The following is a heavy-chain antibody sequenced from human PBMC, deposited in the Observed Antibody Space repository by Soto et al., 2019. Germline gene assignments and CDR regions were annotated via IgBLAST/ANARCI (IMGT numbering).Heavy chain of an antibody. Sequence: GASVKVSCKASGGTFSSYAISWVRQAPGQGLEWMGGIIPIFGTANYAQKFQGRVTITADESTSTAYMELSSLRSEDTAVYYCARDTYYYDSSGYYSMYYFDYWGQGTLVTVSS. J-gene: IGHJ4*02. CDR2: IIPIFGTA. CDR3: ARDTYYYDSSGYYSMYYFDY. V-gene: IGHV1-69*13. D-gene: IGHD3-22*01. CDR1: GGTFSSYA.